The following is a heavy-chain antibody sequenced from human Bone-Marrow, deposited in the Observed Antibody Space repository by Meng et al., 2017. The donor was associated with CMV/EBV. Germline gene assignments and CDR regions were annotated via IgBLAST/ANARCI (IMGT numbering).Heavy chain of an antibody. D-gene: IGHD4-17*01. V-gene: IGHV4-39*07. Sequence: SETLSLTCTVSGGSVSSGRYYWGWVRQPPGKGLEWIGHVHYSGSTYYNPSLKSRVTVSEDMSKNQFSLTLTSLTAADTAVYFCARVYGDYGAYFDYWGQGTLVTVSS. CDR3: ARVYGDYGAYFDY. CDR1: GGSVSSGRYY. CDR2: VHYSGST. J-gene: IGHJ4*02.